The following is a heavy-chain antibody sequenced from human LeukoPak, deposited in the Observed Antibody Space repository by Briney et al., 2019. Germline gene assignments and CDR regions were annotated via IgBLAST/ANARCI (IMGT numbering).Heavy chain of an antibody. CDR3: VRDQGRAYGYFES. CDR2: VYYHGNIK. D-gene: IGHD2-21*01. V-gene: IGHV3-30*03. Sequence: GGSLRLSCAASGFTFSSYGMHWVRQAPGKGLEWVAFVYYHGNIKYYAASVKGRFTISRDNSRNSVHIQMNSLRTEDTAVYHCVRDQGRAYGYFESWGQGTLVTVSS. CDR1: GFTFSSYG. J-gene: IGHJ4*02.